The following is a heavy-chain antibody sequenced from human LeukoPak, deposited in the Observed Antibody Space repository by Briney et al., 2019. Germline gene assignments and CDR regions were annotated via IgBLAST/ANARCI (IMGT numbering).Heavy chain of an antibody. Sequence: GGSLRLSCAASGLTVSSNYLTWVRQAPGKGLEWVSSIYSGGTTHYADSVKGRFTISRDHSKSTVYLQMNSLRAEDTAVYYCARDLRSYAMAIWGQGITVTVSS. CDR3: ARDLRSYAMAI. J-gene: IGHJ6*02. D-gene: IGHD3-10*01. CDR1: GLTVSSNY. CDR2: IYSGGTT. V-gene: IGHV3-53*01.